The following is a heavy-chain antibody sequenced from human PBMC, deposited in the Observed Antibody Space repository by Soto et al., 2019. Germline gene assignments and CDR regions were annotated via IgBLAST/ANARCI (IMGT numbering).Heavy chain of an antibody. CDR2: MNPNSGNT. D-gene: IGHD2-8*01. V-gene: IGHV1-8*01. J-gene: IGHJ6*02. CDR3: ARGPGGLLMVYYYYYGMDV. CDR1: GYTFTSYD. Sequence: ASVKVSCKASGYTFTSYDINWVRQATGQGLEWMGWMNPNSGNTGYAQKLQGRVTMTRNTSISTAYMELSSLRSEDTAVYYCARGPGGLLMVYYYYYGMDVWGQGTTVTVSS.